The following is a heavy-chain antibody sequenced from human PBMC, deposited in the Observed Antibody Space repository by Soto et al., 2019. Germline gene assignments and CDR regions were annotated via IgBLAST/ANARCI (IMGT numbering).Heavy chain of an antibody. V-gene: IGHV4-34*01. D-gene: IGHD2-15*01. CDR2: IHHSGST. J-gene: IGHJ4*02. CDR1: GESLNGYY. Sequence: QVQLQQWGAGLLKPSETLSLPCAVYGESLNGYYWTWIRQPPGKGMEWIGEIHHSGSTSYNPSLKSRVNMSIDLSKNQFSLRLTSVTAADTAVYDCARGLGATDYWGQGTLVTGSS. CDR3: ARGLGATDY.